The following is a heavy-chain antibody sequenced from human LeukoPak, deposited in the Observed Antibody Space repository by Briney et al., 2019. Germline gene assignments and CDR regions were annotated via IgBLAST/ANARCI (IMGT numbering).Heavy chain of an antibody. V-gene: IGHV5-51*01. CDR1: GYSFTSYW. CDR2: IYPGDSDT. Sequence: AESLRVSCKGSGYSFTSYWIGWVRQMPGKDLEWMGIIYPGDSDTRYSPSFQGQVTISADKSISTAYLQWSSLKASDTAMYYCAKSPYDSSGYYVDYWGQGTLVTVSS. J-gene: IGHJ4*02. D-gene: IGHD3-22*01. CDR3: AKSPYDSSGYYVDY.